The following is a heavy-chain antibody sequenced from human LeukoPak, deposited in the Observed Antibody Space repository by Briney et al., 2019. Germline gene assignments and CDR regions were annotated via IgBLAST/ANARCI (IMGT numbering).Heavy chain of an antibody. V-gene: IGHV4-59*08. J-gene: IGHJ4*02. Sequence: SETLSLTCTVSGGSITTYYWSWIRQPPGKGLEWIGYIYYIGSTNYNYSLKSRVTISVDTSKNQFSLRLSSVTAADTAVYYCARHYRRAQWLAGKGFDYWGQGTLVTVSS. D-gene: IGHD6-19*01. CDR2: IYYIGST. CDR1: GGSITTYY. CDR3: ARHYRRAQWLAGKGFDY.